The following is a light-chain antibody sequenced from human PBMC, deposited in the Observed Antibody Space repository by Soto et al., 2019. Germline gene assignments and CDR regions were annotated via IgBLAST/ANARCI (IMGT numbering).Light chain of an antibody. CDR2: EVN. J-gene: IGLJ3*02. Sequence: QSALTQPASVSGSPGQSITISCTGTSSDVGGYNFVSWYQQHPGKAPKLMIFEVNNRPSGVSNRFSGSKSGNTASLIISGLQAEDEADYYCSSYSTTDTLVFGGGTKLTVL. CDR3: SSYSTTDTLV. CDR1: SSDVGGYNF. V-gene: IGLV2-14*01.